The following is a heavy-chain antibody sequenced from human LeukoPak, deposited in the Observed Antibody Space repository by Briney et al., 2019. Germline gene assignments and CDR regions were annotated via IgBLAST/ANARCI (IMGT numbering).Heavy chain of an antibody. CDR1: GFTFSNYW. CDR3: ARGRGYSSSWYGGLEY. V-gene: IGHV3-7*01. J-gene: IGHJ4*02. D-gene: IGHD6-13*01. Sequence: PGGSLRLSCAASGFTFSNYWMSWVRQAPGKGLEWVANIKQDGSERYYVDSVKGRFSISRDNAKKSLYLQMNSLRAEDSAVYYCARGRGYSSSWYGGLEYWGQGTLVTVSS. CDR2: IKQDGSER.